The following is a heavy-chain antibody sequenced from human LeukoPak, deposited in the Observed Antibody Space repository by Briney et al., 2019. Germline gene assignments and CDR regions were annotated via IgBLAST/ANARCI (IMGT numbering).Heavy chain of an antibody. J-gene: IGHJ6*02. Sequence: SETLSLTCAVYGGSFGGYYWSWIRQPPGKGLEWIGEINHSGSTNYNPSLKSRVTISVDTSKNQFSLKLSSVTAADTAVYYCARGYRSSTSCYFGYYYYGMDVWGQGTTVTVSS. D-gene: IGHD2-2*01. V-gene: IGHV4-34*01. CDR1: GGSFGGYY. CDR2: INHSGST. CDR3: ARGYRSSTSCYFGYYYYGMDV.